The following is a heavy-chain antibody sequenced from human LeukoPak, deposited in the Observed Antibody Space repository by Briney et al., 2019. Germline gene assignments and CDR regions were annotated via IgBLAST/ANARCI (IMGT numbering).Heavy chain of an antibody. CDR3: ARVEIDSSGYYYSGGWFDP. CDR1: GGSISSSSYY. CDR2: IYYSGST. D-gene: IGHD3-22*01. J-gene: IGHJ5*02. V-gene: IGHV4-39*01. Sequence: SETLSLTCTVSGGSISSSSYYWGWIRQPPGKGLEWIGSIYYSGSTYYNPSLKSRVTISVDTSKNQFSLKLSSVTAADTAVYYCARVEIDSSGYYYSGGWFDPWGQGTLVTVSS.